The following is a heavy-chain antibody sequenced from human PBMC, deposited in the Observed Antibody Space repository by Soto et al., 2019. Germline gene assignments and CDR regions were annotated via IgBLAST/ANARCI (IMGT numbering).Heavy chain of an antibody. CDR1: GFTSFSYYS. J-gene: IGHJ4*02. CDR3: ARVRGHSDGYVDY. Sequence: EVQLVESGGGLVQPGGSLRLSCTASGFTSFSYYSMNWFRQAPGKGLEWVSFISGRGSPIYYADSVRGRFTISRDNVKNSLSLEMNSLRVEDTAVYYCARVRGHSDGYVDYWGQGTLVTVSS. CDR2: ISGRGSPI. D-gene: IGHD5-18*01. V-gene: IGHV3-48*01.